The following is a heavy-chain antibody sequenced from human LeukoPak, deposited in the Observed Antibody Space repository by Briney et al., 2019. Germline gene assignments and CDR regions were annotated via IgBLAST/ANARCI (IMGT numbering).Heavy chain of an antibody. V-gene: IGHV3-23*01. CDR1: GFTFRSYA. CDR3: ASQYSGSYYSLKS. CDR2: ISGSGGST. Sequence: GGSLRLSCAASGFTFRSYAMSWVRQAPGKGLEWVSAISGSGGSTYYADSVEGRFTISRDNSKNTLYLQMNSLRAEDTAVYYCASQYSGSYYSLKSWGQGTLVTVSS. J-gene: IGHJ4*02. D-gene: IGHD1-26*01.